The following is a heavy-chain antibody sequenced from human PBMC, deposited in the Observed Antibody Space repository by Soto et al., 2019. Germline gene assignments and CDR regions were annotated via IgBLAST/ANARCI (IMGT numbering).Heavy chain of an antibody. Sequence: GGSLRLSCSSSGFTFSTYAMSWVRQAPGKGLEWVSAISGSGTKTYYADSVKGRFTISRDDSKNTLYLQMNSLKTEDTAVYYCTTANVDYDFWSGYYSYYYYGMDVWGQGTTVTLSS. CDR1: GFTFSTYA. D-gene: IGHD3-3*01. V-gene: IGHV3-23*01. CDR3: TTANVDYDFWSGYYSYYYYGMDV. J-gene: IGHJ6*02. CDR2: ISGSGTKT.